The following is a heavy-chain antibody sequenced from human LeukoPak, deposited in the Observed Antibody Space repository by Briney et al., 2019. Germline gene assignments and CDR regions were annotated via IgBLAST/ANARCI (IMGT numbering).Heavy chain of an antibody. D-gene: IGHD1-26*01. CDR1: GYTFTGYY. V-gene: IGHV1-2*02. J-gene: IGHJ4*02. Sequence: ASVKVSCKASGYTFTGYYLHWVRQAPGQGLEWMGWSNPNSGGTNYAQKFQGRVTMTRDTSISTAYMELSSLRSDDTAVYYCAREGGRGNYYAYWGQGTLVTVSS. CDR2: SNPNSGGT. CDR3: AREGGRGNYYAY.